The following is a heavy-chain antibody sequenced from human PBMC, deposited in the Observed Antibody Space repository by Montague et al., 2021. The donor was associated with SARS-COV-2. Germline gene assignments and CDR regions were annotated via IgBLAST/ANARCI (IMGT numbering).Heavy chain of an antibody. CDR3: ARFETSKFYSSGVDV. Sequence: SLRLSCAASGFTFSSFRMNWVRQAPGKRLEWVASISSESTYILYAESVRGRFTVSRDNAQNLLFLQMNSLRAEDTALYYCARFETSKFYSSGVDVWGQGTTVTDSS. CDR2: ISSESTYI. CDR1: GFTFSSFR. J-gene: IGHJ6*02. D-gene: IGHD2-15*01. V-gene: IGHV3-21*01.